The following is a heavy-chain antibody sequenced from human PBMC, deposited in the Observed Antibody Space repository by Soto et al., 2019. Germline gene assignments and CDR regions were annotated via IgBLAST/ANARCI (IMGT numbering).Heavy chain of an antibody. CDR1: ESIFRGHG. V-gene: IGHV3-30*02. D-gene: IGHD6-19*01. CDR2: VRYDGSHI. J-gene: IGHJ4*02. Sequence: PGGSLRLSCVVSESIFRGHGMHWVRQAPGKGLEWVAIVRYDGSHIDYADSVKGRFAISRDNAKNTLYLQMDSLRAEDTGVYYCARNPPSIIAVAGKFDDWGQGTLVTVSS. CDR3: ARNPPSIIAVAGKFDD.